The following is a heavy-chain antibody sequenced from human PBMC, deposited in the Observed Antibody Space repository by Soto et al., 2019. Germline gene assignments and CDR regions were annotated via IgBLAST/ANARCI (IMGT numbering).Heavy chain of an antibody. J-gene: IGHJ3*02. CDR3: ATLAGAPSAAFDI. V-gene: IGHV3-23*01. D-gene: IGHD6-19*01. Sequence: PGGSLRLSCAASGFTFSNAWINWVRQAPGKGLEWVSAISGSGGSTYYADSVKARFTISRDNSKNTLYLQMNSLRAEDTAVYYCATLAGAPSAAFDIWGQGTMVTVSS. CDR2: ISGSGGST. CDR1: GFTFSNAW.